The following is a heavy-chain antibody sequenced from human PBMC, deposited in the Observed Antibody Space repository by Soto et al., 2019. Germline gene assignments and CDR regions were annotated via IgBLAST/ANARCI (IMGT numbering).Heavy chain of an antibody. V-gene: IGHV3-9*01. CDR1: GFTFDDYA. Sequence: EVHLVESGGGLVQPGRSLRLSCAASGFTFDDYAMHWVRQAPGKGLEWVSGISWNSGIIAYADSVKGRFTISRDNAKNSLFLQMNSLRAEDTALYYCTKVAAYSKGQFDYWGQGTLVTVSS. J-gene: IGHJ4*02. CDR3: TKVAAYSKGQFDY. CDR2: ISWNSGII. D-gene: IGHD3-9*01.